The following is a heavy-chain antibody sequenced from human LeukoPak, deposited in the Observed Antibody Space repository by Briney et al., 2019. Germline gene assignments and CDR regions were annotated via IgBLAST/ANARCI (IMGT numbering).Heavy chain of an antibody. CDR3: ARVAYGDYAHDY. J-gene: IGHJ4*02. CDR2: IYYSGST. CDR1: GGSISSGGYY. D-gene: IGHD4-17*01. V-gene: IGHV4-31*03. Sequence: SETLSLTCTVSGGSISSGGYYWSWIRQHPGKGLEWIGYIYYSGSTYYNPSLKSRVTISVDTSKNQFSLKLSSVTAADTAVYYCARVAYGDYAHDYWGQGTLVTVSS.